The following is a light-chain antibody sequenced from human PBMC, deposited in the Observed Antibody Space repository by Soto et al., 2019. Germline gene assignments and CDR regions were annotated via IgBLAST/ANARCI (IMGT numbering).Light chain of an antibody. CDR3: SSYTSSSTVV. V-gene: IGLV2-14*01. CDR1: SSDVGGYNY. Sequence: QSALTQPASVSGSPGQSITISCTGTSSDVGGYNYVSWYQQHPGKAPKLMIYDVSNRPSGVSNRFSGSKSGNTPSLTISGLQAEDEADYYCSSYTSSSTVVFGGGTKLTV. CDR2: DVS. J-gene: IGLJ2*01.